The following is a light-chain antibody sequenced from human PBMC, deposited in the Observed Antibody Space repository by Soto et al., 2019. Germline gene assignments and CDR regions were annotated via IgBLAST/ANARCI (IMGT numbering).Light chain of an antibody. CDR3: SSYSSTSTPGV. CDR1: SSDVGTYNF. J-gene: IGLJ2*01. Sequence: QSVLTQPASVSGSPGQSITISCTGTSSDVGTYNFVSWYQQHPGKAPKLMIYEVSSRPSGVSNRFSGSKSGTTASLTISGLQAEDEADYYCSSYSSTSTPGVFGGGTKLTVL. CDR2: EVS. V-gene: IGLV2-14*01.